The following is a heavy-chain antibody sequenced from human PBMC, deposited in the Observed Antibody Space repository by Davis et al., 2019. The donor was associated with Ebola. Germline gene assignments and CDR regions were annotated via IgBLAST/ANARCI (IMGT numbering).Heavy chain of an antibody. CDR2: ISTTGSYT. CDR3: ARTYSRSSGMDV. Sequence: GESLKISCAASGFTFSDYYMNWIRQAPGKGPEWLSSISTTGSYTNYADSVKGRFTISRDNAKNSLYLQMNSLRAEDTAVYYCARTYSRSSGMDVWGRGTTVTVSS. D-gene: IGHD6-6*01. V-gene: IGHV3-11*06. J-gene: IGHJ6*04. CDR1: GFTFSDYY.